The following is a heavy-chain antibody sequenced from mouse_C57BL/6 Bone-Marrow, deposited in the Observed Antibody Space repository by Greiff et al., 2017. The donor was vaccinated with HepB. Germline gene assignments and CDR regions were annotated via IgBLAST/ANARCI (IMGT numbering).Heavy chain of an antibody. CDR3: ARGYYGSSYWYFDV. Sequence: EVMLQQSGPELVKPGASVKISCKASGYTFTDYYMNWVKQSHGKSLEWIGDINPNNGGTSYNQKFKGKATLTVDKSSSTAYMELRSLTSEDSAVYYCARGYYGSSYWYFDVWGTGTTVTVSS. D-gene: IGHD1-1*01. J-gene: IGHJ1*03. V-gene: IGHV1-26*01. CDR1: GYTFTDYY. CDR2: INPNNGGT.